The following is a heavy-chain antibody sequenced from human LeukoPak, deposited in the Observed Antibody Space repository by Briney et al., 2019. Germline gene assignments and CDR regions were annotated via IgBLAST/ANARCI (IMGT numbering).Heavy chain of an antibody. CDR2: IRYDGSNK. CDR1: GFTFSSYG. V-gene: IGHV3-30*02. J-gene: IGHJ3*02. D-gene: IGHD3-10*01. CDR3: AKVFYYGSGGDSDAFDI. Sequence: GGSLRLSCAASGFTFSSYGMHWVRQAPGKGLEWVAFIRYDGSNKYYADSVKGRFTISRDNSKNTLYLQMNSLRAEDTAVYYCAKVFYYGSGGDSDAFDIWGQGTMVTVSS.